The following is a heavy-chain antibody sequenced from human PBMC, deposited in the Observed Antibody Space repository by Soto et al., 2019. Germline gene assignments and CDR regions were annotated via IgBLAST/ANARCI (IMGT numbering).Heavy chain of an antibody. Sequence: GPMRLRNAVAGGTIIDVWRSRIRQNKGKGLEWVANIKQDGSEKYYVDSVKDRFTISRDNAKNSLYLQMNSLRAEDTAFYFCARPRVGATWSFYSDYWGPGTLVIVS. J-gene: IGHJ4*02. CDR2: IKQDGSEK. CDR1: GGTIIDVW. CDR3: ARPRVGATWSFYSDY. D-gene: IGHD1-26*01. V-gene: IGHV3-7*05.